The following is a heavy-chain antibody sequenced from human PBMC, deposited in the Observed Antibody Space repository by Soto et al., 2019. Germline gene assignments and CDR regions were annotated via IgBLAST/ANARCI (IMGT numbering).Heavy chain of an antibody. Sequence: QVRLQPWGAGLLKPSETLSLTCGVYGESSSTYYWNWIRQSPGKGLEWIADIHYNGRTNYNPSLKSRLTISVDTSQKQFSLKLTSVTAADTAVYYCVRCEEPSPGSGPVADFWCQGTLVSVSS. J-gene: IGHJ4*02. CDR2: IHYNGRT. V-gene: IGHV4-34*01. D-gene: IGHD3-10*01. CDR3: VRCEEPSPGSGPVADF. CDR1: GESSSTYY.